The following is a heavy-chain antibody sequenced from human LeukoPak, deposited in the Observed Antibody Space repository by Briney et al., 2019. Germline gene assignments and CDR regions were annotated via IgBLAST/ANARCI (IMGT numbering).Heavy chain of an antibody. V-gene: IGHV3-23*01. J-gene: IGHJ3*02. Sequence: GGSLRLSXAASGFTFSSYAMSWVRQAPGKGLEWVAAISGSGGSTYYADSVKGRFTISRDNSKNTLYLQMSSLRAEDTAVYYCAKDRGGSYPGDAFDIWGQGAMVTVSS. CDR2: ISGSGGST. D-gene: IGHD1-26*01. CDR3: AKDRGGSYPGDAFDI. CDR1: GFTFSSYA.